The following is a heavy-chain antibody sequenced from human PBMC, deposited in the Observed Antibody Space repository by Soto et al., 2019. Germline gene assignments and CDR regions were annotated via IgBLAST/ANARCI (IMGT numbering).Heavy chain of an antibody. D-gene: IGHD3-22*01. CDR1: GGSVSNASFY. CDR3: VRVLDSSCYADL. V-gene: IGHV4-61*03. J-gene: IGHJ2*01. CDR2: IFYTGVT. Sequence: QVQLQESVPGLVKPSETLSLTCSVSGGSVSNASFYWTWIRQAPGTGLEYIGYIFYTGVTNYNPSLSSRVTISLDTSKNHFSLKLNSMTAAATAVYYCVRVLDSSCYADLWGRGTLVTVSS.